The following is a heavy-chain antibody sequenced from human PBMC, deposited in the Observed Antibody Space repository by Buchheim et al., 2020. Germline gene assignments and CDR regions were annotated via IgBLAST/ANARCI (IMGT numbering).Heavy chain of an antibody. CDR3: AQLRSPRTETMTTLDPYYFDY. CDR1: GFSLSSPGVG. CDR2: VYWNNDK. D-gene: IGHD2/OR15-2a*01. Sequence: QITLKESGPTLVKPTQTLTLTCTCSGFSLSSPGVGVGWIRQPPGKALEWLALVYWNNDKRYSPSLRSRLTITRDTSKNQVALTVTNMDPVDTATYFCAQLRSPRTETMTTLDPYYFDYWGQGAL. V-gene: IGHV2-5*01. J-gene: IGHJ4*02.